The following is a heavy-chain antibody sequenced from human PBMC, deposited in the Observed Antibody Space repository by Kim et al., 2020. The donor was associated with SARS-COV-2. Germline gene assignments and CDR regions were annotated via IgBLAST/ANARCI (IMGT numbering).Heavy chain of an antibody. CDR2: IYYSGST. V-gene: IGHV4-39*07. J-gene: IGHJ4*01. Sequence: SETLSRTCTVSGGSISSSSYYWGWIRQPPGKGLEWIGSIYYSGSTYYNPSLKSRVTISVDTSKNQFSLKLSSVTAADTAVYYCARGRYDMLTGYYCDYWG. D-gene: IGHD3-9*01. CDR1: GGSISSSSYY. CDR3: ARGRYDMLTGYYCDY.